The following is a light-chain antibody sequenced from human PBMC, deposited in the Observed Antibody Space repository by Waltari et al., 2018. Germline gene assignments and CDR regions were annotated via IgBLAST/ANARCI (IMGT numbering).Light chain of an antibody. CDR1: QGINNY. V-gene: IGKV1-17*01. Sequence: DIQMTQSPSSLSASVGDTVTITCRASQGINNYLNWFQQKPGKAPKLLIYAATTLQSVVPSRFSGSGSGTEFTLTISSLQPEDFAAYYCLQHNSYPLTFGGGTKVEIK. J-gene: IGKJ4*01. CDR3: LQHNSYPLT. CDR2: AAT.